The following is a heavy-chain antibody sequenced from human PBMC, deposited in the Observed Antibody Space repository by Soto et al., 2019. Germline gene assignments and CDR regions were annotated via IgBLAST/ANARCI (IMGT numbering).Heavy chain of an antibody. CDR3: ARGGWYIDL. CDR2: MYYTGST. V-gene: IGHV4-59*01. CDR1: GDSISNYY. J-gene: IGHJ2*01. Sequence: QVQLQESGPGLVKPSETLSLTCTVSGDSISNYYWSWIRQPPGKGLEWIGYMYYTGSTNYNPSLKSRVTISLDTSKTPFFLRLSSVTAADTAVYYCARGGWYIDLWGRGTLVTVSS.